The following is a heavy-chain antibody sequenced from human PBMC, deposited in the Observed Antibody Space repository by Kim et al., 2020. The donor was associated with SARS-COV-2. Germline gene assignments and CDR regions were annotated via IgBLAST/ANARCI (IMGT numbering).Heavy chain of an antibody. CDR1: GFTFSFYS. D-gene: IGHD3-16*01. Sequence: GGSLRLSCAASGFTFSFYSMNWVRQAPGKGLEWVSSISSSSSNIYYADSVKGRFTISRDNAKNSLYLQMNSLRAEDTAVYYCARDGTLRLGKLLRTYYYYGMDVWGQGTTVTVSS. V-gene: IGHV3-21*04. CDR2: ISSSSSNI. CDR3: ARDGTLRLGKLLRTYYYYGMDV. J-gene: IGHJ6*02.